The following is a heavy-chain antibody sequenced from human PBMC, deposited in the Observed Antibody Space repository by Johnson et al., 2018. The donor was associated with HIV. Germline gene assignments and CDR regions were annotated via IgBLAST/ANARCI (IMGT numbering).Heavy chain of an antibody. J-gene: IGHJ3*02. CDR2: TSNDGTNT. CDR3: ARDFMYAFDI. Sequence: VQLVESGGGVVRPGGSLRLSCVASGFTFDDYGMSWVRQAPGKGLEWVAVTSNDGTNTYYADSVKGRFTISRDNSKNTLYLQMNSLRAEDTALYYCARDFMYAFDIWGQGTMVTVSS. D-gene: IGHD3-10*02. V-gene: IGHV3-30*03. CDR1: GFTFDDYG.